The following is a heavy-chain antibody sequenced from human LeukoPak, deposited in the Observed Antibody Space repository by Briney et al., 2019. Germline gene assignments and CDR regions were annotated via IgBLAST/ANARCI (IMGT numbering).Heavy chain of an antibody. CDR2: INHSGST. V-gene: IGHV4-34*01. CDR1: GGSFSGYY. D-gene: IGHD2-2*02. Sequence: SETLSLTCAVYGGSFSGYYWSWIRQPPGKGLEWIGEINHSGSTNYNPSLKSRVTISVDTSKNQFSLKLSSVTAADTAVYYCARSSGNVRYCSSTSCYRGNFGALPFDYWGQGTLVTVSS. J-gene: IGHJ4*02. CDR3: ARSSGNVRYCSSTSCYRGNFGALPFDY.